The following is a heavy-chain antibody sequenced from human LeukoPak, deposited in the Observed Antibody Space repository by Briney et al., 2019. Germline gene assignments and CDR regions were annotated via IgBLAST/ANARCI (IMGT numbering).Heavy chain of an antibody. CDR2: ISWNSGSI. CDR3: AASRTNYYYYMDV. V-gene: IGHV3-9*01. Sequence: GGSLRLSCAASGFSFNDYAMHWVRQAPGKGLEWVSGISWNSGSIGYADSVKGRFTISRDNAKNSLYLQMNSLGAEDTALYYCAASRTNYYYYMDVWGKGTTVTISS. D-gene: IGHD2-2*01. J-gene: IGHJ6*03. CDR1: GFSFNDYA.